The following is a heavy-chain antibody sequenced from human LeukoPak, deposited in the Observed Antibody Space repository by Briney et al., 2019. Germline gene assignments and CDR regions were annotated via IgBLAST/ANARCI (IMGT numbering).Heavy chain of an antibody. CDR2: IYYSGST. Sequence: PSETLSLTCTVSGGSISSYYWSWIRQPPGKGLEWIGYIYYSGSTNYNPSLKSRVTISVDTSKNQFSLKLSSVTAADTAVYYCARRVEGLWLHLDYWGQGTLVTVSS. V-gene: IGHV4-59*12. CDR1: GGSISSYY. D-gene: IGHD5-24*01. CDR3: ARRVEGLWLHLDY. J-gene: IGHJ4*02.